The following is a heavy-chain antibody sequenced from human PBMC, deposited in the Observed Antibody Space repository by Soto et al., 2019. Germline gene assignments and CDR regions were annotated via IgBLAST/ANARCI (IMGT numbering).Heavy chain of an antibody. V-gene: IGHV4-31*03. CDR2: IYYSGST. CDR3: ARADKGYCSGGSCVPWGAFDI. CDR1: GGSISSGGYY. Sequence: SETLSLTCTVSGGSISSGGYYWSWIRQHPGKGLEWIGYIYYSGSTYYNPSLKSRVTISVDTSKNQFSLKLSSVTAADTAVYYCARADKGYCSGGSCVPWGAFDIWGQGTMVTVS. D-gene: IGHD2-15*01. J-gene: IGHJ3*02.